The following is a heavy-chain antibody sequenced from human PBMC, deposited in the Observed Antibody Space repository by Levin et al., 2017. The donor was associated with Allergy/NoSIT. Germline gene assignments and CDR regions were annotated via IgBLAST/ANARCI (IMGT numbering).Heavy chain of an antibody. V-gene: IGHV5-51*01. CDR2: IYPGDSDT. Sequence: GESLKISCKGSGYSFTSYWIGWVRQMPGKGLEWMGIIYPGDSDTRYSPSFQGQVTISADKSISTAYLQWSSLKASDTAMYYGARLYSLLDAVAVYFDCWGQGTLVTVSS. J-gene: IGHJ4*02. CDR3: ARLYSLLDAVAVYFDC. CDR1: GYSFTSYW. D-gene: IGHD6-19*01.